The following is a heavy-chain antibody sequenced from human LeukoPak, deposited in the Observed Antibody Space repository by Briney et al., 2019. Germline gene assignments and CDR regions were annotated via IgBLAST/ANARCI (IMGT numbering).Heavy chain of an antibody. CDR1: GGSFSGYY. CDR3: ARSTEVAAAGSAY. J-gene: IGHJ4*02. D-gene: IGHD6-13*01. Sequence: SETLSLTCAVYGGSFSGYYWSWIRQPPGKGLEWIGEINHSGSTNYNPSLKSRVTISVDKSKNQFSLKLSSVTAADTAVYYCARSTEVAAAGSAYWGQGTLVTVSS. V-gene: IGHV4-34*01. CDR2: INHSGST.